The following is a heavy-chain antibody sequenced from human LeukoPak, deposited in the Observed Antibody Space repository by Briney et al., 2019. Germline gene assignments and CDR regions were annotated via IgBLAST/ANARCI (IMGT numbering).Heavy chain of an antibody. V-gene: IGHV3-43*02. CDR2: ISGDGGST. Sequence: QPGGSLRLSCAASGLTFDDYAMYWVRQAPGKGLEWVSLISGDGGSTYYADSVKGRFTISRDNSKNSLYLQMNSLRTEDTALYYCAKSFIRGEYYYDSSGYYPGRYYGMDVWGQGTTVTVSS. CDR1: GLTFDDYA. J-gene: IGHJ6*02. D-gene: IGHD3-22*01. CDR3: AKSFIRGEYYYDSSGYYPGRYYGMDV.